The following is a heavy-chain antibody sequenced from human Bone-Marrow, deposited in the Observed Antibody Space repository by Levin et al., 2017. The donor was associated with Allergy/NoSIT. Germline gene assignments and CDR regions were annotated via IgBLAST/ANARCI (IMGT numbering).Heavy chain of an antibody. Sequence: AASVKVSCKASGYTFTGYYMHWVRQAPGQGLEWMGWINPNSGGTNYAQKFQGWVTMTRDTSISTAYMELSRLRSDDTAVYYCAREGWAAVAGTGLFQFDYWGQGTLVTVSS. V-gene: IGHV1-2*04. D-gene: IGHD6-19*01. CDR2: INPNSGGT. CDR1: GYTFTGYY. J-gene: IGHJ4*02. CDR3: AREGWAAVAGTGLFQFDY.